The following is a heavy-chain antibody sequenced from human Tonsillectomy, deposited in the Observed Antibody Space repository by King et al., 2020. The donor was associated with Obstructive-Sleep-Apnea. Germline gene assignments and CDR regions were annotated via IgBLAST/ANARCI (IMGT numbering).Heavy chain of an antibody. Sequence: VQLVESGGGLVQPGGSLRLSCAASGFTFSSYAMIWVRQSPGKGLEWVSAISGSGGSTYYADPVKGRFTIARDNSKNTLYLQMNSLRAEDTAVYYCAKDRTLIAAEIDYWGQGTLVTVSS. J-gene: IGHJ4*02. D-gene: IGHD6-13*01. CDR2: ISGSGGST. V-gene: IGHV3-23*04. CDR3: AKDRTLIAAEIDY. CDR1: GFTFSSYA.